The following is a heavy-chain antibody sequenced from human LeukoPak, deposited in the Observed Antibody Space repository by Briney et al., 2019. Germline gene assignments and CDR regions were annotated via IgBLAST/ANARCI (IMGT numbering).Heavy chain of an antibody. CDR3: ARDSAETYYVILTGYYYYYYMDA. CDR2: ISSSSSTI. J-gene: IGHJ6*03. V-gene: IGHV3-48*01. D-gene: IGHD3-9*01. Sequence: GGSLRLSCAASGFTFSSYSMNWVRQAPGKGLEWVSYISSSSSTIYYADSVKGRFTISRDNAKNSLYLQMNSLRAEDTAVYYCARDSAETYYVILTGYYYYYYMDAWGKGTTVTVSS. CDR1: GFTFSSYS.